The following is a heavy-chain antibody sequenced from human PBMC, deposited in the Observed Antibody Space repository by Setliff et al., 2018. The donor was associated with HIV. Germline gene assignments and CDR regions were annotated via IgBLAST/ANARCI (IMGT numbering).Heavy chain of an antibody. CDR3: ARDWRHGYDLNFDY. CDR2: ISQTGNT. D-gene: IGHD5-12*01. CDR1: GEFFSDHY. Sequence: SETLSLTCAVYGEFFSDHYWNWIRQPPGKGLEWIGEISQTGNTNYNPSLKSRVTISRDNAKNSLYLQMNSLRAEDTAMYYCARDWRHGYDLNFDYWGQGTLVTVSS. J-gene: IGHJ4*02. V-gene: IGHV4-34*01.